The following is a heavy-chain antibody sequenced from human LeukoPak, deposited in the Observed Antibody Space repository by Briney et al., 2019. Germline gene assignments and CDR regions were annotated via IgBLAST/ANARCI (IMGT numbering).Heavy chain of an antibody. CDR1: GGSVSRGTYF. D-gene: IGHD3-10*01. Sequence: SETLSLTCTVSGGSVSRGTYFWSWLRQPPGKGLEGCGYIFLSGSTNYNPSLKSRVTISVDTSKNQFSLKLSSVTAADTAVYYCAREEGITMVRGVTSYYYYGMDVWGKGTTVAVSS. J-gene: IGHJ6*04. V-gene: IGHV4-61*01. CDR2: IFLSGST. CDR3: AREEGITMVRGVTSYYYYGMDV.